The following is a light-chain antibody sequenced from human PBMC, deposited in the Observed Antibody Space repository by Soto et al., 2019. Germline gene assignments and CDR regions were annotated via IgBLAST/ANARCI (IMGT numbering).Light chain of an antibody. J-gene: IGKJ1*01. CDR1: QGISSY. Sequence: DIPRTPQPSNLSASGGDIDPVPRRASQGISSYLAWYQQKPGKAPKLLIYAASTLQSGVPSRFSGSGSGTEFTLTLSSLQPEDFATYYCQQLNSYPWTFGQGTKVDIK. CDR3: QQLNSYPWT. V-gene: IGKV1-9*01. CDR2: AAS.